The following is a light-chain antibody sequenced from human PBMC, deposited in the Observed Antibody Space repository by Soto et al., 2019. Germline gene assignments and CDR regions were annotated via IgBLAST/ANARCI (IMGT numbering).Light chain of an antibody. CDR1: QGISSY. Sequence: EIQLTQSPSFLSASVGDRVTITFLASQGISSYLVWYQQKPGKAPNLLIYAASTLQSGVPSRFSGSGSGTEFTLTISSMQPEDFATYYSQQLNSYPHLFGHGKRLEIK. V-gene: IGKV1-9*01. J-gene: IGKJ5*01. CDR2: AAS. CDR3: QQLNSYPHL.